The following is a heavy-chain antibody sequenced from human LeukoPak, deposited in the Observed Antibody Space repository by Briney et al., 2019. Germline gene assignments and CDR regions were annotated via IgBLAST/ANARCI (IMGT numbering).Heavy chain of an antibody. Sequence: GGSLRLSCAASGFTVSSNYMSWVRQAPGKGLEWVSVIYSGGSTYYADSVKGRFTISRDNSKNTLYLQMNSLRAEDTAVYYCARTTQYYYYMDVWDKGTTVTVSS. CDR1: GFTVSSNY. J-gene: IGHJ6*03. CDR3: ARTTQYYYYMDV. CDR2: IYSGGST. V-gene: IGHV3-66*02. D-gene: IGHD1-1*01.